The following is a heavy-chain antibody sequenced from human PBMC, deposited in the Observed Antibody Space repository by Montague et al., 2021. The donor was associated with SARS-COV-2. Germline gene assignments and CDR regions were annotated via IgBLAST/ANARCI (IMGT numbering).Heavy chain of an antibody. CDR3: GTSADWGSTGRFDF. J-gene: IGHJ4*02. D-gene: IGHD7-27*01. CDR1: GYSLTELP. Sequence: SVKVSCKVSGYSLTELPMHWVRQAPGKGLEWMGGVDPEDGKTIYAQNFQGRLTIAEDTSADTAYMELSSLRSDDTAVYYCGTSADWGSTGRFDFWGQGTLVTVSS. CDR2: VDPEDGKT. V-gene: IGHV1-24*01.